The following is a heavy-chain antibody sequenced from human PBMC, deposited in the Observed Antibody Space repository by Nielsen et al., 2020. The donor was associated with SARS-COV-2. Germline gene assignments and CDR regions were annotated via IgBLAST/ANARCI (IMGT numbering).Heavy chain of an antibody. CDR1: GFTFSSYS. CDR3: ARDLQIRQGYCSGGSCQAEYFQN. D-gene: IGHD2-15*01. CDR2: ISSSSSYI. Sequence: GESLKISCAASGFTFSSYSMNWVRQAPGKGLEWVSSISSSSSYIYYADSVKGRFTISRDNAKNSLYLQMNSLRAEDTAVYYCARDLQIRQGYCSGGSCQAEYFQNWGQGTLVTVSS. J-gene: IGHJ1*01. V-gene: IGHV3-21*01.